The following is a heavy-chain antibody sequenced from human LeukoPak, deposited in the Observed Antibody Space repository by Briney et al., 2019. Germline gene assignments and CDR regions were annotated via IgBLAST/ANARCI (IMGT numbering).Heavy chain of an antibody. J-gene: IGHJ4*02. Sequence: VASVKVSCKASGGTFSSYATNWVRQAPGQGLEWMGRIIPILDTPNYAQKFQGRVTITADKSTSTAYMELSSLRSEDTAVYYCARDLTSYYYDNNGAFDFWGQGTLVTVSS. CDR3: ARDLTSYYYDNNGAFDF. CDR2: IIPILDTP. V-gene: IGHV1-69*04. D-gene: IGHD3-22*01. CDR1: GGTFSSYA.